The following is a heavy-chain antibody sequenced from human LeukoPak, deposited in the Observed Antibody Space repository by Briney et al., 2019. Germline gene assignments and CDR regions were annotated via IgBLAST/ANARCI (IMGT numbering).Heavy chain of an antibody. J-gene: IGHJ4*02. CDR1: GGSFSGYY. D-gene: IGHD3-3*01. CDR3: ARAQYYDFWSGYYKYYFDY. CDR2: INHSGST. Sequence: SETLSLTCAVYGGSFSGYYWSWIRQPPGKGLEWIGEINHSGSTNYNPSLKSRVTISVDTSKNQFSLKLSSVTAADTDVYYCARAQYYDFWSGYYKYYFDYWGQGTLVTVSS. V-gene: IGHV4-34*01.